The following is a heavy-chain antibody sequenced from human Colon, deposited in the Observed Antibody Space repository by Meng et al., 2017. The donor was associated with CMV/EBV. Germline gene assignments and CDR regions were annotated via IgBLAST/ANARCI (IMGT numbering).Heavy chain of an antibody. D-gene: IGHD3-10*01. Sequence: GESLKISCAASGFTFSAYPIHWVRQAPGKGLEWVALMSYDESKTYYAGSVQGRFTISRDISENTLYLEMNSLRPEDTGVYYCARPRGTYYYGSGMDVWGQGTTVTVSS. V-gene: IGHV3-30*04. J-gene: IGHJ6*02. CDR1: GFTFSAYP. CDR2: MSYDESKT. CDR3: ARPRGTYYYGSGMDV.